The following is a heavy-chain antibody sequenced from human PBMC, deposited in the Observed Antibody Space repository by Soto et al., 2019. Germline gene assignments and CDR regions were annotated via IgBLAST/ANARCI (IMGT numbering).Heavy chain of an antibody. CDR1: GGTFSSYA. J-gene: IGHJ5*02. CDR3: ARQRDSDYGGNSRGWFDP. Sequence: SVKVSCKASGGTFSSYAISWVRQAPGQGLEWMGGIIPIFGTANYAQKFQGRVTITADESTSTAYMELSSLRSEDTAVYYCARQRDSDYGGNSRGWFDPWGQGTLVTVSS. D-gene: IGHD4-17*01. V-gene: IGHV1-69*13. CDR2: IIPIFGTA.